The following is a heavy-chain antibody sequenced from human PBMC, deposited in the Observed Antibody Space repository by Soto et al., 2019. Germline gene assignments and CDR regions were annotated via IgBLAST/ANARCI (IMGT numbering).Heavy chain of an antibody. V-gene: IGHV3-11*01. CDR1: GFTFSDYY. CDR3: GRLGGYCGGGNCYWGYFDY. Sequence: QVQLVDSGGGLVKPGGSLRLSCAASGFTFSDYYMSWVRQAPGRGLEWISHISTSGSTIYADSVKGRFTISRDNAKNSLYLQMNSLRAEDTAVYYCGRLGGYCGGGNCYWGYFDYWGRGTLVTVSS. CDR2: ISTSGSTI. D-gene: IGHD2-15*01. J-gene: IGHJ4*02.